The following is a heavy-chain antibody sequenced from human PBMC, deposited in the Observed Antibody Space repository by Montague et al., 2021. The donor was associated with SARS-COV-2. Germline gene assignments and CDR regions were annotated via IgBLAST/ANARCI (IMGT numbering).Heavy chain of an antibody. CDR3: ARGESTGWYNYFDY. V-gene: IGHV3-66*02. Sequence: SLRLSCAASGFTVSDNFMTWVRQAPGRGLEWVSIIYSDGNTYYTDSVRDRFTISRDYSKNTLFLQMNSLRLENTAVYYCARGESTGWYNYFDYWGQGTLVTVSS. CDR2: IYSDGNT. J-gene: IGHJ4*02. CDR1: GFTVSDNF. D-gene: IGHD6-19*01.